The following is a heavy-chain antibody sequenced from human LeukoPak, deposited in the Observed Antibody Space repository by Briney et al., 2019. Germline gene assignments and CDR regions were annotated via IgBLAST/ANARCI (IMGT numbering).Heavy chain of an antibody. J-gene: IGHJ4*02. V-gene: IGHV4-34*01. D-gene: IGHD2-2*01. Sequence: SETLSLTCAVYGGSFSGYYWSWIRQPPGKGLEWIGEINHSGSTNYNPSLKSRVTISVDTSKNQFSLKLSSVTAADTAVYYCARATGSTSLSLGYWGQGTLVTVSS. CDR3: ARATGSTSLSLGY. CDR1: GGSFSGYY. CDR2: INHSGST.